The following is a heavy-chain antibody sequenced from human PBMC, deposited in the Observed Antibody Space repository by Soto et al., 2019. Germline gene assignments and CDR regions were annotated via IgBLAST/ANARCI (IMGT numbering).Heavy chain of an antibody. D-gene: IGHD3-10*01. CDR1: GVTFSSYN. CDR3: ARGTYSSGTSY. J-gene: IGHJ4*02. V-gene: IGHV3-48*01. Sequence: GGSLRLSCAASGVTFSSYNMNWVRQAPGKGLEWISFINSLSTSIYYADSVKGRFTISRDNGKNSLYLQMDSLRAEDTAMYYCARGTYSSGTSYWGQGTPVTVSS. CDR2: INSLSTSI.